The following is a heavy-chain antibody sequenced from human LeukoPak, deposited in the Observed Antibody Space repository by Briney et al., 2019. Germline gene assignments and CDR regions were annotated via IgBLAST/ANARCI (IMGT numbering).Heavy chain of an antibody. CDR1: GFTFDDYA. CDR2: ISWNSDSI. CDR3: AKGRSYYYYYSMGV. D-gene: IGHD1-14*01. J-gene: IGHJ6*02. Sequence: GGSLRLSCAASGFTFDDYAMHWVRQAPGKGLEWVSGISWNSDSIVYADSVKGRFTISRDNAKNSLYLQMNSLRAEDTALYHCAKGRSYYYYYSMGVWGQGTTVTVSS. V-gene: IGHV3-9*01.